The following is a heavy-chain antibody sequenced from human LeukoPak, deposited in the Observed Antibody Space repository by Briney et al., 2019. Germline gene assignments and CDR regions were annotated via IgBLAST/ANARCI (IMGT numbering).Heavy chain of an antibody. CDR1: GGSISSYY. Sequence: SETLSLTCTVSGGSISSYYWSWIRQPPGKGLEWIGCIYYSGSTNYNPSLKSRVTISVDTSKNQFSLKLSSVTAADTAVYYCASQIWGSASFDYWGQGTLVTVSS. D-gene: IGHD7-27*01. V-gene: IGHV4-59*01. CDR2: IYYSGST. CDR3: ASQIWGSASFDY. J-gene: IGHJ4*02.